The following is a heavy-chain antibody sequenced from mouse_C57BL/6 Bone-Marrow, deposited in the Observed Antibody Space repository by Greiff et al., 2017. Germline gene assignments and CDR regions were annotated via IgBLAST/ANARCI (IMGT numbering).Heavy chain of an antibody. D-gene: IGHD1-1*01. Sequence: QVQLQQPGAELVKPGASVKLSCKASGYTFTSYWMHWVKQRPGQGLEWIGMIHPNSGSTNYNEKFKSKATLTVDKSSSTAYMQLSSLTSEDSAVYYCARFWDITTVVPFDVWGTGTTVTVSS. CDR3: ARFWDITTVVPFDV. CDR2: IHPNSGST. J-gene: IGHJ1*03. CDR1: GYTFTSYW. V-gene: IGHV1-64*01.